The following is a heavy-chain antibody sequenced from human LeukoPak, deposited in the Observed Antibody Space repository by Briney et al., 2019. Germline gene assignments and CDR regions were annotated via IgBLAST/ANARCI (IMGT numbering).Heavy chain of an antibody. J-gene: IGHJ2*01. Sequence: ASVKVSCKASGGTFSSYAISWVRQAPGQGLEWMGGIIPIFGTANYAQKFQGRVTITTDESTSTAYMELSSLRSEDTAVYYCARSVHPSGKLWYFDLWGRGTLVTVSP. V-gene: IGHV1-69*05. CDR2: IIPIFGTA. CDR1: GGTFSSYA. CDR3: ARSVHPSGKLWYFDL. D-gene: IGHD1-26*01.